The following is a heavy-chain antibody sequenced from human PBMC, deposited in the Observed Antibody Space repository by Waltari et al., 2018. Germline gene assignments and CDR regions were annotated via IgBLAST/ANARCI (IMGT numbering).Heavy chain of an antibody. CDR2: IYHSGST. Sequence: QVQLQESGPGLVKPSETLSLSCAVSGYSISSGYYWGWIRQPPGKGLEWIGSIYHSGSTYYNPSLKSRVTISVDTSKNQFSLKLSSVTAADTAVYYCARLTMYYDSDWGQGTLVTVSS. J-gene: IGHJ4*02. D-gene: IGHD3-3*01. V-gene: IGHV4-38-2*01. CDR3: ARLTMYYDSD. CDR1: GYSISSGYY.